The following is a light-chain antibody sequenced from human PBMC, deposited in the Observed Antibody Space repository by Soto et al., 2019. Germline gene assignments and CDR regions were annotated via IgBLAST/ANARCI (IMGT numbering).Light chain of an antibody. V-gene: IGKV3-15*01. CDR1: ESVSNN. CDR2: AAS. Sequence: EVVMTQSPATLSVSPGERVTLSCRASESVSNNLAWYQQKPGQAPRLLIHAASSRATGIPARLSGTGAGTEFTLTISSLQSEDFAVYYCQQYNRWPWTFGQGTKVDIK. J-gene: IGKJ1*01. CDR3: QQYNRWPWT.